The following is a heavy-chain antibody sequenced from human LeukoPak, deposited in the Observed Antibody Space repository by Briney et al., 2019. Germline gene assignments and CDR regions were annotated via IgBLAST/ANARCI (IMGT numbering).Heavy chain of an antibody. CDR3: ARAEMRITGTAEDY. J-gene: IGHJ4*02. V-gene: IGHV1-46*01. CDR1: GYAFTNYY. CDR2: IIPSGGST. D-gene: IGHD1-7*01. Sequence: ASVKVSSKASGYAFTNYYIHWVRQAPGQGLEWMGIIIPSGGSTSYAQKFQGRVTMTRDTSTSTVYMELSSLRPEDTAVYYCARAEMRITGTAEDYWGQGTLVTVSS.